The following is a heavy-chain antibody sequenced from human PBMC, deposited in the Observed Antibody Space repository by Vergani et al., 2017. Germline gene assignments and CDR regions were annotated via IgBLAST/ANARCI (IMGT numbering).Heavy chain of an antibody. J-gene: IGHJ5*02. CDR1: GYTFTSYA. CDR3: ARVMEVAAAGRWDWFDP. V-gene: IGHV1-3*01. D-gene: IGHD6-13*01. CDR2: INAGNGNT. Sequence: QVQLVQSGAEVKKPVASVKVSCKASGYTFTSYAMHWVRQAPGQRLEWMGWINAGNGNTKYSQKFQGRVTITRDTSASTAYMELSSLRSEDTAVYYCARVMEVAAAGRWDWFDPWGQGTLVTVSS.